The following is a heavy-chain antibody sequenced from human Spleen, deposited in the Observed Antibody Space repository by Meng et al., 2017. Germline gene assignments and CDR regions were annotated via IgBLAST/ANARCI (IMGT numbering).Heavy chain of an antibody. CDR1: GGTFSSYA. V-gene: IGHV1-69*18. J-gene: IGHJ5*02. CDR2: IIPLLDTI. D-gene: IGHD3-10*01. CDR3: ARALLNPQVNWFDP. Sequence: QVQLVQSGAEVRKPGSSVKVSCKTSGGTFSSYAINWVRQAPGQGLEWMGRIIPLLDTINYSQKFQNRVTITADESSNTAYMELSSLRSEDTAIYYCARALLNPQVNWFDPWGQGTLVTVSS.